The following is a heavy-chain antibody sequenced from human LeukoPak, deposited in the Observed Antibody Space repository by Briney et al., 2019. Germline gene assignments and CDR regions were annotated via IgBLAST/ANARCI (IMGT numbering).Heavy chain of an antibody. V-gene: IGHV3-23*01. CDR2: VSGGGGRT. CDR3: AKDLWGSIPDYFDY. Sequence: GGSLRLSCAASGFTFTSYAMSWVRQAPGKGLEWVSGVSGGGGRTYYADSVKGRFTISRDNSKNTLFLQIDSLRAEDTAIYYCAKDLWGSIPDYFDYWGQGTLVTVSS. D-gene: IGHD3-10*01. J-gene: IGHJ4*02. CDR1: GFTFTSYA.